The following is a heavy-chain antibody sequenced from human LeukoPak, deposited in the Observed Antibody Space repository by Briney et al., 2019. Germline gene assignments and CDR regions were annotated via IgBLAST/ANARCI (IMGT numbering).Heavy chain of an antibody. CDR1: GFTFSSYS. J-gene: IGHJ1*01. CDR3: ARDILTGSQSRFQH. D-gene: IGHD3-9*01. V-gene: IGHV3-48*04. Sequence: PGGSLRLSCAASGFTFSSYSMNWVRQAPGKGLEWVSVIYSGGTTYYADSVKGRFTISRDNAKNSLYLQMNSLRAEDTAVYYCARDILTGSQSRFQHWGQGTLVTVSS. CDR2: IYSGGTT.